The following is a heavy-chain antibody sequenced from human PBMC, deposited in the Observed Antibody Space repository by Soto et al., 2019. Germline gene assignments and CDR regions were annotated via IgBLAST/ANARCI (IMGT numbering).Heavy chain of an antibody. CDR2: IYYSGST. J-gene: IGHJ4*02. CDR3: ARLLSGWYIFEY. CDR1: GGSISSYY. V-gene: IGHV4-59*01. Sequence: SETLSLTCTVSGGSISSYYWSWIRQPPGKGLEWIGYIYYSGSTNYNPSLKSRVTISVDTSKNQFSLKLSSVTAADTAVYYCARLLSGWYIFEYWGQGTLVTVSS. D-gene: IGHD6-19*01.